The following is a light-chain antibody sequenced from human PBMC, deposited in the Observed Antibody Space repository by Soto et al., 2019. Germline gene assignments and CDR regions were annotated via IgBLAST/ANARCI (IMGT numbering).Light chain of an antibody. J-gene: IGKJ5*01. CDR2: AAS. CDR1: QDISTY. V-gene: IGKV1-39*01. CDR3: QQSYSTPFT. Sequence: DVQMTQSPSSLSASVGDTITITCRASQDISTYLNWVQQKPGKAPNLLLYAASNLQSGVPSRFSGSGSGTDFTLTISSLQPEDFATYYCQQSYSTPFTFGQGTLLQI.